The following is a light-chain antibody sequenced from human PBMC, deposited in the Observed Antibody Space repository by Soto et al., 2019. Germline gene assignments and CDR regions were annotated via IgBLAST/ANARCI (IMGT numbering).Light chain of an antibody. CDR2: DAS. J-gene: IGKJ1*01. Sequence: EIVLTQSPGTLSLSPGERATLSCRASQSLSGNSLAWYQQKPGQAPRLLLYDASSRAAGIPDRFSGSGSGTDFTLIISRLEPEDFAVYYCQQYGSTPRTFGQGTRWKS. CDR1: QSLSGNS. V-gene: IGKV3-20*01. CDR3: QQYGSTPRT.